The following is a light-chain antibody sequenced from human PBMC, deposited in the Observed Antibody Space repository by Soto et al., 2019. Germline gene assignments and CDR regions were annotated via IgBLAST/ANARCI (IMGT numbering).Light chain of an antibody. V-gene: IGKV3-15*01. CDR3: QQYSIWRT. J-gene: IGKJ1*01. CDR2: AAS. Sequence: EIEMTQSPATPSLAPGERVTLSFRASESVSTNLAWYQQKAGQAPRLLIYAASTRATGIPARFSGSGSGTEFTLTISSLQSEDFAVYYCQQYSIWRTFGQGTKVDI. CDR1: ESVSTN.